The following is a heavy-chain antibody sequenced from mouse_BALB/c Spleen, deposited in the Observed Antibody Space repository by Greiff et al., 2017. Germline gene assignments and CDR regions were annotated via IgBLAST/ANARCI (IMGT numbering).Heavy chain of an antibody. CDR3: ATHYGYWYFDV. D-gene: IGHD1-1*01. Sequence: EVKLLESGPGLVKPSQSLSLTCTVTGYSITSDYAWNWIRQFPGNKLEWMGYISYSGSTSYNPSLKSRISITRDTSKNQFFLQLNSVTTEDTATYYCATHYGYWYFDVGGAGTTVTVSS. CDR2: ISYSGST. CDR1: GYSITSDYA. J-gene: IGHJ1*01. V-gene: IGHV3-2*02.